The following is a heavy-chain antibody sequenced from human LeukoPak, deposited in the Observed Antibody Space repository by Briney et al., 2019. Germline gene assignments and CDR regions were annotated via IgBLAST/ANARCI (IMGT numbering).Heavy chain of an antibody. CDR1: GYTFTSYY. J-gene: IGHJ3*02. V-gene: IGHV1-46*01. CDR3: ARAPGIAAAADAFDI. CDR2: INPSGGST. D-gene: IGHD6-13*01. Sequence: ASVKVSCKASGYTFTSYYMHRVRQAPGQGLEWMGIINPSGGSTSYAQKFQGRVTMTRDTSTSTVYMELSSLRSEDTAVYYCARAPGIAAAADAFDIWGQGTMVTVSS.